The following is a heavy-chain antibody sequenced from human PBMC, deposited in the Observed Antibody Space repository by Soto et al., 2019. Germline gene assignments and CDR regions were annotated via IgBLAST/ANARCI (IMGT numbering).Heavy chain of an antibody. V-gene: IGHV4-59*01. J-gene: IGHJ4*02. D-gene: IGHD3-22*01. CDR3: ARAWRSYDSSGLFDY. Sequence: SETLSLTCTVSGGSISSYYWSWIRQPPGKGLEWIGYIYYSGSTNYNPSLKSRVTISVDTSKNQFSLKLSSVTAADTAVYYCARAWRSYDSSGLFDYWGQGTLVTVSS. CDR1: GGSISSYY. CDR2: IYYSGST.